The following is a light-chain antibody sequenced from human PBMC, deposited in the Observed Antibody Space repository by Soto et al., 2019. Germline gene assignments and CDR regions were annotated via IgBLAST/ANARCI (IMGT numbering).Light chain of an antibody. CDR3: CSYAGTYSPV. Sequence: SSELTQPPSVSVSPGQTASITCSGAKLGATFACWYQQKPGQSPVLVIYQDTKRPSGIPERFSGSKSGNTASLTISGLQADDEADYYCCSYAGTYSPVLGGGTKLTVL. V-gene: IGLV3-1*01. CDR1: KLGATF. J-gene: IGLJ2*01. CDR2: QDT.